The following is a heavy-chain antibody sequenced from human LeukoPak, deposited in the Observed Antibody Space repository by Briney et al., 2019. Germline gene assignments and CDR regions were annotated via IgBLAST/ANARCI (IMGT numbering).Heavy chain of an antibody. CDR2: IEGDGSST. CDR1: GFAFSRYW. J-gene: IGHJ4*02. V-gene: IGHV3-74*01. CDR3: ARDPSAFAGYFDF. Sequence: GGSLRLSCAASGFAFSRYWMHWVRQAPGQGLVWVSRIEGDGSSTTYADYVKGRFTISRDNAKNTLYLQMNSLRAEDTAVYFCARDPSAFAGYFDFWGQGTLVTASS. D-gene: IGHD3-10*01.